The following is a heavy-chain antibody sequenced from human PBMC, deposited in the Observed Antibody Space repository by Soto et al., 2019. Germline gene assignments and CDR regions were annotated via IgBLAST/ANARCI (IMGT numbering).Heavy chain of an antibody. CDR2: ISYDGSNK. CDR1: GFTFSSYG. D-gene: IGHD3-3*01. Sequence: GGSLRLSCAASGFTFSSYGMHWVRQAPGKGLEWVAVISYDGSNKYYADSVKGRFTISRDNSKNTLYLQMNSLRAEDTAVYYCAKDRPDFGVVISAWFDPWGQGTLVTVSS. J-gene: IGHJ5*02. CDR3: AKDRPDFGVVISAWFDP. V-gene: IGHV3-30*18.